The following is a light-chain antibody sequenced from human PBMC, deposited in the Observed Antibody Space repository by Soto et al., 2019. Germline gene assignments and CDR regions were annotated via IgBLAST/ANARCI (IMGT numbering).Light chain of an antibody. Sequence: EIVMTQSPATLSVSPGERATLSCRASQSVAINLAWYQQKPGQVPRLLIHSASTRATGVPARFSGSGSGTEFTLTISSLQSEDFAVYYCQQHNYWPSFGHGTKLEIK. CDR2: SAS. CDR1: QSVAIN. CDR3: QQHNYWPS. J-gene: IGKJ2*01. V-gene: IGKV3-15*01.